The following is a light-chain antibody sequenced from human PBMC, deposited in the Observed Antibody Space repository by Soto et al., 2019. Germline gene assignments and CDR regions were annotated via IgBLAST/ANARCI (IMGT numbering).Light chain of an antibody. CDR2: GVS. J-gene: IGKJ5*01. CDR3: QQSSSSPIT. CDR1: QSVSSGH. V-gene: IGKV3-20*01. Sequence: ENVLTQSPGTLSLSPGGRATLSCRASQSVSSGHLAWYQQKPGQAPRLLIYGVSSRATGIPDRFSGSGSGTDFALTISRLEPEDFAVYYCQQSSSSPITFGQGTRLDIK.